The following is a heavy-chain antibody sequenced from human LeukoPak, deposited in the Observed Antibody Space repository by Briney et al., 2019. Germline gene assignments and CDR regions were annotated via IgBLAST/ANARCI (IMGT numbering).Heavy chain of an antibody. CDR3: ALMVVVTAIHSDAFDI. Sequence: GGSLRLSCAASGFTFSSYSMNWVRQAPGKGLEWVSSISSSSSYIYYADSVKGRFTISRDNAKNSLYLQMNSLRAEDTAVYYCALMVVVTAIHSDAFDIWGQGTMVTVSS. CDR1: GFTFSSYS. D-gene: IGHD2-21*02. CDR2: ISSSSSYI. J-gene: IGHJ3*02. V-gene: IGHV3-21*01.